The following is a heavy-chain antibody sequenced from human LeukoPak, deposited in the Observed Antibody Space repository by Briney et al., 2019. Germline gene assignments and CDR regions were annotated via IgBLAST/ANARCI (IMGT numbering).Heavy chain of an antibody. D-gene: IGHD2-2*01. J-gene: IGHJ3*02. CDR1: GGSIRSYY. V-gene: IGHV4-59*08. CDR2: IYYSGST. Sequence: SETLSLTCTVSGGSIRSYYWSWIRQPPGKGLEWIGYIYYSGSTNYNPSLKSRVTISVDTSKNQFSLKLSSVTAADTAVYYCASQGSNDAFDIWGQGTMVTVSS. CDR3: ASQGSNDAFDI.